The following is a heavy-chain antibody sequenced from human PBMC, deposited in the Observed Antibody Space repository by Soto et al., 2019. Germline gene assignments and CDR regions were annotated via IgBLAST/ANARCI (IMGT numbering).Heavy chain of an antibody. V-gene: IGHV1-24*01. J-gene: IGHJ4*02. CDR2: FDPEDGET. CDR1: GYTLTELS. CDR3: ATHGAYDSSGYYYIFDY. Sequence: ASVKVSCKASGYTLTELSMLWVRQAPGKGLEWMGGFDPEDGETIYAQKFQGRVTMTEDTSTDTAYMELSSLRSEDTAVYYCATHGAYDSSGYYYIFDYWGQGTLVTVSS. D-gene: IGHD3-22*01.